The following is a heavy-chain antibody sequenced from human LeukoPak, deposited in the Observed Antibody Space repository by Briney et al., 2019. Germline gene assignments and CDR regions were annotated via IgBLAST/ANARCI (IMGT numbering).Heavy chain of an antibody. CDR3: AREATFGVVIITLDY. CDR2: ISAYNGNT. V-gene: IGHV1-18*01. Sequence: ASVKVSCKASGYTFTSYGISWVRQAPGQGLEWMGWISAYNGNTNYAQKIQGRVTMTTDTSTSTAYMELRSLRSDDTAVYYCAREATFGVVIITLDYWGQGTLVTVSS. J-gene: IGHJ4*02. CDR1: GYTFTSYG. D-gene: IGHD3-3*01.